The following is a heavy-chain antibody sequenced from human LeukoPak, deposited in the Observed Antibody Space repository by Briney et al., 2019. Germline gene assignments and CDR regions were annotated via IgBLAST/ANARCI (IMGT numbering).Heavy chain of an antibody. Sequence: PSETLSLTCTVSGGSISSNFWSWIRQPPGKGLEWIGYIYYSGSTNYNPSLKSPVTISVDTSKNQFSLKLSSVTAADTAVYYCARWIGGSSLPRYYFDYWGQGTLVTVSS. CDR2: IYYSGST. V-gene: IGHV4-59*01. J-gene: IGHJ4*02. CDR3: ARWIGGSSLPRYYFDY. CDR1: GGSISSNF. D-gene: IGHD6-13*01.